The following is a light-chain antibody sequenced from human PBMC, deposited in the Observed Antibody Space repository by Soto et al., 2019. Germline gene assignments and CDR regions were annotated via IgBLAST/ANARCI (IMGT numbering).Light chain of an antibody. Sequence: EIVLTQSPGTLPLSPGDRATLSCRASQTVSKNYLAWCPATPGKAPRVXMYGASRRETGIRDVFSRGGAGTEFTRTISRLEPEDVAVDYCQQYAGPTTTFGQGTRLEIK. V-gene: IGKV3-20*01. CDR1: QTVSKNY. CDR2: GAS. J-gene: IGKJ5*01. CDR3: QQYAGPTTT.